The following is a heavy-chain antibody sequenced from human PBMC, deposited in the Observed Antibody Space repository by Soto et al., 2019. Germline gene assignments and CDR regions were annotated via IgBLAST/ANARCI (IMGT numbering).Heavy chain of an antibody. V-gene: IGHV5-51*01. CDR2: IYPGDSDT. J-gene: IGHJ6*01. Sequence: GESLKISCKASGFSFTTYWIGWVRQMPGKGLEWMGIIYPGDSDTRYSPSFQGQVTISADRSISTAFLQWSSLKASDTAMYYCARSENSTDWTYYCYGIHLCGRGPPVPV. CDR1: GFSFTTYW. D-gene: IGHD2-21*01. CDR3: ARSENSTDWTYYCYGIHL.